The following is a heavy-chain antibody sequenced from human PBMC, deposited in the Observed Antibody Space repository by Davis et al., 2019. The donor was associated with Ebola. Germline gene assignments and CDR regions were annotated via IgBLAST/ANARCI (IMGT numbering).Heavy chain of an antibody. J-gene: IGHJ6*04. Sequence: SETLSLTCTVSGGSVSSGYYYWSWIRQPPGKGLEWIGEINHSGSTNYNPSLKSRVTISVDTSKNQFSLKLSSVTAADTAVYYCARGFRFLEWLFSYYGMDVWGKGTTVTVSS. CDR2: INHSGST. V-gene: IGHV4-39*07. CDR1: GGSVSSGYYY. CDR3: ARGFRFLEWLFSYYGMDV. D-gene: IGHD3-3*01.